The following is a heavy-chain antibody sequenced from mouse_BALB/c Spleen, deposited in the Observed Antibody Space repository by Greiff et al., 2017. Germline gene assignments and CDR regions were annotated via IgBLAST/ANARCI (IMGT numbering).Heavy chain of an antibody. J-gene: IGHJ2*01. CDR1: GFTFSSYA. CDR2: ISSGGST. CDR3: ARGGGGYLDY. V-gene: IGHV5-6-5*01. D-gene: IGHD1-1*02. Sequence: VQLKESGGGLVKPGGSLKLSCAASGFTFSSYAMSWVRQTPEKRLEWVASISSGGSTYYPDSVKGRFTISRDNARNILYLQMSSLRSEDTAMYYCARGGGGYLDYWGQGTTLTVSS.